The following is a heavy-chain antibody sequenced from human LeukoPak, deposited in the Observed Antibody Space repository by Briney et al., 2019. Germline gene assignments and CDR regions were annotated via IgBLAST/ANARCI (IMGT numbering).Heavy chain of an antibody. CDR3: AKGGAADYYYYYYGMDV. CDR1: GFTFSSYA. Sequence: GSLRLSCAASGFTFSSYAMSWVRQAPGKGLEWVSAISGSGGSTYYADSVKGRFTISRDNSKNTLYLQMNSLRAEDTAVYYCAKGGAADYYYYYYGMDVWGQGTTVTVSS. CDR2: ISGSGGST. D-gene: IGHD6-13*01. J-gene: IGHJ6*02. V-gene: IGHV3-23*01.